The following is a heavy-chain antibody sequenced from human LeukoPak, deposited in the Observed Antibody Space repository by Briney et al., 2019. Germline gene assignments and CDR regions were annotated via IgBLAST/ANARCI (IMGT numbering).Heavy chain of an antibody. D-gene: IGHD6-19*01. CDR3: ARSGSGWYEGFDY. J-gene: IGHJ4*02. V-gene: IGHV3-30-3*01. CDR2: ISYDGSNE. CDR1: GFTFNDYA. Sequence: GRSLRLSCAASGFTFNDYAIHWVRQAPGKGLEWVAVISYDGSNEYYADSVKGRFTISRDKSKNTLYLQMNSLRAEDTAVYYCARSGSGWYEGFDYWGQGTLVTVSS.